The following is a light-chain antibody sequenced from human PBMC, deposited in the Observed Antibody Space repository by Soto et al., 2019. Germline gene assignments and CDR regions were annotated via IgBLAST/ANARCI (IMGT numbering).Light chain of an antibody. J-gene: IGKJ1*01. CDR3: QQYGSSPWT. Sequence: EIVLTQSPGTLSLSRGERATLSCRASQSVSSSYLAWYQQKPGQAPRLLIYGASSRATGIPDRFSGGGSGTDFTLTISRLEPEDFAVYYCQQYGSSPWTFGQGTKVDIK. CDR1: QSVSSSY. CDR2: GAS. V-gene: IGKV3-20*01.